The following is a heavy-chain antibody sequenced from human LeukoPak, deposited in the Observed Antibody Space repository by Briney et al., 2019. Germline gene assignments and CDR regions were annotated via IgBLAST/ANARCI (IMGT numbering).Heavy chain of an antibody. V-gene: IGHV3-30-3*01. J-gene: IGHJ4*02. CDR2: ISYDGSKK. Sequence: PGRSLRLSCAASGFTFSSYAIHWVRQAPGKGLEWVAVISYDGSKKYYADSVKGRFTISRDNSKNTLYLQMNSLRAEDTAVYYCARDVGNFDYWGQGTLVTVSS. CDR1: GFTFSSYA. CDR3: ARDVGNFDY.